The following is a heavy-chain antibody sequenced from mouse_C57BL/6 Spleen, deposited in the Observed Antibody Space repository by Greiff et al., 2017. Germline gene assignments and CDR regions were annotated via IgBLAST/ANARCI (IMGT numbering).Heavy chain of an antibody. V-gene: IGHV5-4*01. CDR3: ARDLGRRAMDY. Sequence: EVKLVESGGGLVKPGGSLKLSCAASGFTFSSYAMSWVRQTPEKRLEWVATISAGGSYTYYPDNVKGRFTISRDNAKNNLYLQMSHLKSEDTAMYYCARDLGRRAMDYWGQGTSGTVSS. J-gene: IGHJ4*01. CDR1: GFTFSSYA. CDR2: ISAGGSYT. D-gene: IGHD4-1*01.